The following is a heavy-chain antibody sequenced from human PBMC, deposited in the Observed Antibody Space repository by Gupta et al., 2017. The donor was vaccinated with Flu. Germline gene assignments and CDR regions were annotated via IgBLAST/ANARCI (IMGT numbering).Heavy chain of an antibody. CDR2: IRSKPKGSAT. CDR1: GFTFSDST. D-gene: IGHD6-25*01. J-gene: IGHJ4*02. Sequence: EVQLVESGGGLVQPGGSLKLSCAASGFTFSDSTMHWIRQASGRGLEWVGRIRSKPKGSATAYAASVKGRFTISRDDANSAVFLQMNSLKTEDTAVYYCASAIAASDWGQGTLVTVS. V-gene: IGHV3-73*02. CDR3: ASAIAASD.